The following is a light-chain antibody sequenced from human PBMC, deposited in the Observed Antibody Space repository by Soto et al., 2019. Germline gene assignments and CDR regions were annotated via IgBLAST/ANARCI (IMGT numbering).Light chain of an antibody. CDR1: LSVSVY. J-gene: IGKJ4*01. CDR2: DAS. Sequence: VFTQAPATLSLSPGERATLCCRTSLSVSVYLDWYQQKPVQAPRLLISDASNRATGIPARFSGSGSGTDFTLTISSLEPEDFAVYYCHQRQDWPPSTFGGGTKVDIK. CDR3: HQRQDWPPST. V-gene: IGKV3-11*01.